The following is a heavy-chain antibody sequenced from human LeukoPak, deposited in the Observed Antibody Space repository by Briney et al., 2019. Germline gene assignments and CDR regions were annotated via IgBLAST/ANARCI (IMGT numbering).Heavy chain of an antibody. D-gene: IGHD5-24*01. CDR2: ISGRDGST. J-gene: IGHJ4*02. V-gene: IGHV3-23*01. CDR1: GFTFSSYA. CDR3: SKPAGVDDY. Sequence: GGSLRLSCAASGFTFSSYAMNWVRQAPGKGLEWVSAISGRDGSTYYADSVKGRFTISRDNSKNTLYLQMNSLRAEDTAVYYCSKPAGVDDYWGQGTLVTVSS.